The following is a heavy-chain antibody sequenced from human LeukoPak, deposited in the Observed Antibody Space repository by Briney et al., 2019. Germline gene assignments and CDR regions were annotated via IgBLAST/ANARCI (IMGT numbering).Heavy chain of an antibody. CDR2: INQDGSVK. J-gene: IGHJ4*02. D-gene: IGHD6-13*01. V-gene: IGHV3-7*01. Sequence: GGSLRLSCAAPGFTFSSYWTMWVRQAPGKGLEWVATINQDGSVKKYVDSVKGRFTISRDNAKNSLYLEMNRLRAEGTAVYYCARDDIAATGPSFDYWGQGTLVTVSS. CDR1: GFTFSSYW. CDR3: ARDDIAATGPSFDY.